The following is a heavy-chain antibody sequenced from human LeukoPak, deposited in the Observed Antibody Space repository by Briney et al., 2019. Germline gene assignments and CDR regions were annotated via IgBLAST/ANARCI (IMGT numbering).Heavy chain of an antibody. V-gene: IGHV4-59*01. CDR3: ARAPTYSSSSVSAFDI. Sequence: PSETLSLTRTVSGGSISSYYWSWIRQPPGKGLEWIGYIYYSGSTYDNPSLKSRVTISVDTSKNQFSLKLNSVTAADTAVYYCARAPTYSSSSVSAFDIWGQGTMVTVSS. J-gene: IGHJ3*02. D-gene: IGHD6-13*01. CDR2: IYYSGST. CDR1: GGSISSYY.